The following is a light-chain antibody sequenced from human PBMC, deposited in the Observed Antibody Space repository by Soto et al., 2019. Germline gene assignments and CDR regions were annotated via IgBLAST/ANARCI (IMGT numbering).Light chain of an antibody. J-gene: IGKJ5*01. CDR2: GAS. CDR3: QQYGSLPQT. Sequence: EIVLTQSPGTLSLSPRESATLSCRASQSVSSSYLAWYQQKPGQAPRLLIYGASSRATGIPDRFSGSGSGTDFTLTISRLEPEDFAVYYCQQYGSLPQTFGQGTRLEIK. V-gene: IGKV3-20*01. CDR1: QSVSSSY.